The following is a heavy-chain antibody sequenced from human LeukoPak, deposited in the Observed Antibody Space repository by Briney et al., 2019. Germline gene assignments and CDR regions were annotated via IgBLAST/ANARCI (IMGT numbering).Heavy chain of an antibody. CDR1: GFTFNTYS. D-gene: IGHD2-2*01. Sequence: PGGYLTFSSAASGFTFNTYSMNWHPQAPGKGLKWVSSISISSSYIYDADTMNGQFTISKDNAKNTLYLQKNSLRAEDTAVYYCASQGYEDDWGQGTLVTVSS. CDR2: ISISSSYI. J-gene: IGHJ4*02. CDR3: ASQGYEDD. V-gene: IGHV3-21*01.